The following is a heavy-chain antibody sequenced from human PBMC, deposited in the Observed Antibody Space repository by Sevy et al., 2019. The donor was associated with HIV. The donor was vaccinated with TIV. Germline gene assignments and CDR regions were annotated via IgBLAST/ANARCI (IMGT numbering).Heavy chain of an antibody. D-gene: IGHD2-15*01. V-gene: IGHV3-7*03. Sequence: GGSLRLSCTASGFNFNSHWMIWVRQAPGKGLEWVANINQDGSEKYYVDSVKGRFTISRDNAKNSLYLQMNSLRAEDTAVYYCARDHCSGGSCYLDYWGQGTLVTVSS. CDR1: GFNFNSHW. CDR2: INQDGSEK. J-gene: IGHJ4*02. CDR3: ARDHCSGGSCYLDY.